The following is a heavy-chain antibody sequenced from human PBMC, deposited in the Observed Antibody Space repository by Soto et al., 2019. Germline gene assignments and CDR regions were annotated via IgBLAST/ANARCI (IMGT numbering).Heavy chain of an antibody. J-gene: IGHJ6*03. D-gene: IGHD3-10*01. CDR1: GFTFSSYS. CDR3: ARAFYDGSGTRGYYYYMDV. CDR2: ISSSSSYI. Sequence: EVQLVESGGGLVKPGGSLRLSCAASGFTFSSYSMNWVRQAPGKGLEWVSSISSSSSYIYYADSVKGRFTISRDNAKNSLYLQMNSLRAEDTAVYYCARAFYDGSGTRGYYYYMDVWGKWTTVTVSS. V-gene: IGHV3-21*01.